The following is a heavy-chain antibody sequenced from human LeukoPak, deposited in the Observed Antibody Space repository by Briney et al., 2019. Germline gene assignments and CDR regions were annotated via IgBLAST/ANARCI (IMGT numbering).Heavy chain of an antibody. V-gene: IGHV3-7*01. CDR1: GFTFSNYW. J-gene: IGHJ4*02. D-gene: IGHD6-13*01. CDR2: IKEDGSEK. Sequence: GGSLRLSCAASGFTFSNYWMSWVRQAPGKGLEWVANIKEDGSEKYYVDSVKGRFTISRDNARNSLYLQMNSLRAEDTAVYYCASGRQLGYWGQGTLVAVSS. CDR3: ASGRQLGY.